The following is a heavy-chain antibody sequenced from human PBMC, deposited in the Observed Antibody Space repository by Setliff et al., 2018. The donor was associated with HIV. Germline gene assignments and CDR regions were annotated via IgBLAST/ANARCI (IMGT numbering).Heavy chain of an antibody. J-gene: IGHJ6*03. CDR1: GYSFPNYW. CDR2: IYPGDSDT. CDR3: TRHPLRPDIAHRYYYMDV. D-gene: IGHD5-12*01. Sequence: PGESLKISCKGSGYSFPNYWIGWVRKMPGKGLEWVAIIYPGDSDTRYSPSFEGQVTISADRSISTAYLQWSSLRASDTAMYYCTRHPLRPDIAHRYYYMDVWGTGTAVTV. V-gene: IGHV5-51*01.